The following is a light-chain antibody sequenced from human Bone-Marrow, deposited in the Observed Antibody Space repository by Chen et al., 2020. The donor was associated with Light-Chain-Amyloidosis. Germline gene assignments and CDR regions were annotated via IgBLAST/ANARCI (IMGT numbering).Light chain of an antibody. V-gene: IGKV3-20*01. Sequence: ELLLTQSPGTLSLSPGEGANLSCRASQTISSYYLTWYPQKFGQAHRLLIYGSSSRATGIPDRFTGSGSGTDFTLTINRLEPEDFAMDDCQQYGTSPLTFGGGTKVEIK. CDR2: GSS. CDR1: QTISSYY. CDR3: QQYGTSPLT. J-gene: IGKJ4*01.